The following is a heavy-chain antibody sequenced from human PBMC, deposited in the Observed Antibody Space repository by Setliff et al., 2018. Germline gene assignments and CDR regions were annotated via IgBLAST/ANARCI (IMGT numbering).Heavy chain of an antibody. CDR3: ERLVRYCTRVTCQRSSDGDF. Sequence: YTFSDYGISWVRLAPGQGLEWMGWISPYSGKTFYAPHFQDRVVMTTDTSTNTAYMDLRNLTSDDTAMYFCERLVRYCTRVTCQRSSDGDFWGQGTPVTVSS. D-gene: IGHD2-8*01. J-gene: IGHJ4*02. CDR2: ISPYSGKT. V-gene: IGHV1-18*01. CDR1: YTFSDYG.